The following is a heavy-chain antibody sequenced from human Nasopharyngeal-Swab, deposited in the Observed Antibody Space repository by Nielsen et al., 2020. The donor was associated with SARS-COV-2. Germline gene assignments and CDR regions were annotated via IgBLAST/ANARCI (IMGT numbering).Heavy chain of an antibody. V-gene: IGHV3-9*01. CDR2: INWNSGRK. J-gene: IGHJ4*02. D-gene: IGHD4-11*01. CDR3: ARGTADYSNPSFDY. Sequence: SLKISCAASGFTFDDYTMHWVRQPPGEGLEWVSGINWNSGRKGYADSVKGRFTISRDNAKNSLYLLMNSLRSGDTALYYCARGTADYSNPSFDYWGQGTLVTVPS. CDR1: GFTFDDYT.